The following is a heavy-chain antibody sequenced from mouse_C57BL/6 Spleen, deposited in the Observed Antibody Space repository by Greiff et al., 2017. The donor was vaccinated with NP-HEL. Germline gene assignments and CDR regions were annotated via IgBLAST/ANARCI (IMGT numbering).Heavy chain of an antibody. CDR2: INPGSGGT. J-gene: IGHJ3*01. D-gene: IGHD2-12*01. CDR3: ARRDYSAFAD. V-gene: IGHV1-54*01. Sequence: VQLQQSGAELVRPGTSVKVSCKASGYAFTNYLIEWVKQRPGQGLEWIGVINPGSGGTNYNEKFKGKATLTADKSSSTAYMQLSSLTSEDSAVYFCARRDYSAFADWGQGTLVTVSA. CDR1: GYAFTNYL.